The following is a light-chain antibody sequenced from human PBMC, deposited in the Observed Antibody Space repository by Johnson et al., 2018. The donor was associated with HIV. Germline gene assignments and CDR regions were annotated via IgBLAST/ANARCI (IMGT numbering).Light chain of an antibody. CDR1: TSNIGNNY. V-gene: IGLV1-51*01. CDR3: GTWDISLSANV. Sequence: QSVLTQPPSVSAAPGQKVTISCSGSTSNIGNNYVSWYQQFPGTAPKLLIYDNNKRPSGIPDLFSGSKSGTSATLGITGLQTGDEADYYCGTWDISLSANVFGTGTKVTVL. J-gene: IGLJ1*01. CDR2: DNN.